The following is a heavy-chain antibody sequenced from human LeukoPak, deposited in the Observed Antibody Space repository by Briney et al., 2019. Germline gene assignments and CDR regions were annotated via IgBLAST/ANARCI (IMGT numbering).Heavy chain of an antibody. CDR1: GSTVSSSY. V-gene: IGHV3-53*01. CDR2: LYSGGDR. Sequence: GGSLRLSCVASGSTVSSSYMSWVRQAPGKGLEFLSVLYSGGDRYYGDSVRGRFTISRDNSKNMLYLQMDSLGAEDTAIYYCAAYSGDYGGNLYFFDYWGQGTLVTVSS. CDR3: AAYSGDYGGNLYFFDY. J-gene: IGHJ4*02. D-gene: IGHD4-23*01.